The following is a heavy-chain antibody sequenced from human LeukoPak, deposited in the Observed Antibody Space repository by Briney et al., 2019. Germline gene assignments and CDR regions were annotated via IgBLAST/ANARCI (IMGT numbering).Heavy chain of an antibody. D-gene: IGHD2-8*01. CDR2: IVGVGGTT. CDR3: AKDSVARNGVYDAFDI. J-gene: IGHJ3*02. Sequence: GGSLRLSCAASGFTFSEYGMNWVRQAPGKGLEWVSHIVGVGGTTYYADSVKGRFTISRDNSKNILYLQMNSLRVEDTAVFYCAKDSVARNGVYDAFDIWGQGTMVTVSS. CDR1: GFTFSEYG. V-gene: IGHV3-23*01.